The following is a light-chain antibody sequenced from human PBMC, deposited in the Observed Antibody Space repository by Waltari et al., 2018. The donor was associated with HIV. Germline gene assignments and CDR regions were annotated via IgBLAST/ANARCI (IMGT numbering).Light chain of an antibody. CDR3: HQRSNWPIT. CDR1: QSVSSY. V-gene: IGKV3-11*01. Sequence: EIVLTQSQATLSLSPGESATISCRASQSVSSYLAWYQQKPGQAPRLLIYGASSRATGIPARFSGSGSGTDFTLTISSLEPGDFGVYYCHQRSNWPITFGQGTRLEIK. J-gene: IGKJ5*01. CDR2: GAS.